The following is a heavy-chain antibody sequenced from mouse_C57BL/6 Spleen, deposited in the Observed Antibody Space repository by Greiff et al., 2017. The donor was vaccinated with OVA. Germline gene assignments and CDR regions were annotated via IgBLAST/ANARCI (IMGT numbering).Heavy chain of an antibody. V-gene: IGHV1-81*01. CDR1: GYTFTSYG. D-gene: IGHD1-1*01. J-gene: IGHJ1*03. CDR2: IYPRSGNT. CDR3: ASTTVVATEYFDV. Sequence: QVQLKESGAELARPGASVKLSCKASGYTFTSYGISWVKQRTGQGLEWIGEIYPRSGNTYYNEQFKGKATLTADKSSSTAYMELRSLTSEDSAVYVCASTTVVATEYFDVWGTGTTVTVAS.